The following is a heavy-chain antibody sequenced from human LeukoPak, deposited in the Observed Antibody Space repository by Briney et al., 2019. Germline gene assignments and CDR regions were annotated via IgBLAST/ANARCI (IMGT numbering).Heavy chain of an antibody. D-gene: IGHD3-9*01. CDR2: ISSNGGST. Sequence: GGSLRLSCAASGFTFSSYAMHWVRQAPGKGLEYVSAISSNGGSTYYANSVKGRFTISRDNSKNTLYLQMNSLRAEDTAVYYCARVGGGYFDWLSWLDYWGQGTLVTVSS. CDR3: ARVGGGYFDWLSWLDY. CDR1: GFTFSSYA. V-gene: IGHV3-64*01. J-gene: IGHJ4*02.